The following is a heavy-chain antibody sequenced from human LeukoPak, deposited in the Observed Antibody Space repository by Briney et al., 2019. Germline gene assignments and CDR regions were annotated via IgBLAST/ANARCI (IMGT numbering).Heavy chain of an antibody. J-gene: IGHJ4*02. V-gene: IGHV4-4*07. D-gene: IGHD2-8*01. CDR2: IYTSGST. CDR1: GGSISSYY. Sequence: SETLSLTCTVSGGSISSYYWSWIRQPAGKGLKWIGGIYTSGSTNYNPSLKSRVTMSVDTSKNQFSLKLSSVTAADTAVYYCARDMLWYPFDYWGQGTLVTVSS. CDR3: ARDMLWYPFDY.